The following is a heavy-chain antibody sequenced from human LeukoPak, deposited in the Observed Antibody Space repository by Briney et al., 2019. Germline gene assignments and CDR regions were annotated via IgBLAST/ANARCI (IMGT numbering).Heavy chain of an antibody. V-gene: IGHV4-31*03. CDR3: AKTDSSGYYSDY. D-gene: IGHD3-22*01. CDR2: IYNSGST. J-gene: IGHJ4*02. CDR1: GGSISSGGYY. Sequence: SSETLSLTYTVSGGSISSGGYYWGWIRQHPGKGLEWIGYIYNSGSTYYNSSLKSRVTISLDMSKNQFSLKLSSVTAADTAIYYCAKTDSSGYYSDYWGQGTLVTVSS.